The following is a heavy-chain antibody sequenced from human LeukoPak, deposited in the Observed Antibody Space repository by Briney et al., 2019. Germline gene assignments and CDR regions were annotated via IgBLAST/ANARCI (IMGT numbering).Heavy chain of an antibody. D-gene: IGHD3-22*01. CDR3: ASDSFYDSGGYFYY. J-gene: IGHJ4*02. CDR2: ISARGNA. V-gene: IGHV4-59*10. CDR1: GGSFSGYY. Sequence: SETLSLTCAVYGGSFSGYYWSRIRQPPGKGLEWIGRISARGNADYDPSLKSRVTLSVDTSKNQFSLKLSSVTAADTAMYYCASDSFYDSGGYFYYWGQGTLVTVSS.